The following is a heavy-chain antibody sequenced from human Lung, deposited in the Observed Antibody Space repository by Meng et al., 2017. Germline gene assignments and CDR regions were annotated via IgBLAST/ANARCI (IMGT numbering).Heavy chain of an antibody. J-gene: IGHJ3*02. CDR3: TRRGNWGSAFDI. D-gene: IGHD3-16*01. CDR2: IAHDGYNK. Sequence: QVQLVESGGGVVQPCRSLRLSCVASGFSFSTYPVHWVRQAPGKGLQWVAIIAHDGYNKDYADSVKGRFTISRDNSKNTLSLEMNDLRVEDTAVYYCTRRGNWGSAFDIWGQGTMVTVSS. CDR1: GFSFSTYP. V-gene: IGHV3-30*04.